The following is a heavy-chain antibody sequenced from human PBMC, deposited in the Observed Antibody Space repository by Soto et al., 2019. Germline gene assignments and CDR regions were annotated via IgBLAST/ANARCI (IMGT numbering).Heavy chain of an antibody. V-gene: IGHV1-3*01. CDR3: AREGSVIDY. J-gene: IGHJ4*02. Sequence: ASVKVSCKASGYTFTRNIMHWVRQAPGQRLEWMGWINADNGNTKYSQKFQGRVTFTRDTSASTAYMELSSLTSEDTAVYYCAREGSVIDYWGQGTLVTVSS. CDR2: INADNGNT. CDR1: GYTFTRNI.